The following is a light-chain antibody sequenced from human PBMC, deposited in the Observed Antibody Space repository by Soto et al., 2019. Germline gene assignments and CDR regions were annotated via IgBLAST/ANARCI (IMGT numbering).Light chain of an antibody. Sequence: DIQMTQSPSSVSASVGDRVTITCRASQDISDWLAWHQQKPGKAPKLLIYAATTLHGGVPSRFSGSGSGTDFTLTISSLQPEDFATYYCQQGHTFPLTFGGGTKVEIK. CDR2: AAT. V-gene: IGKV1-12*01. CDR3: QQGHTFPLT. J-gene: IGKJ4*01. CDR1: QDISDW.